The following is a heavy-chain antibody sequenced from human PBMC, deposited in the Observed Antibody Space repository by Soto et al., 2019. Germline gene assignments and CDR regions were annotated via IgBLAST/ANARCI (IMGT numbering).Heavy chain of an antibody. CDR2: IYYSGTT. V-gene: IGHV4-39*01. D-gene: IGHD6-13*01. CDR3: ARHGQIAARPPRRRQQLVQGYYYYGIDV. Sequence: PSETLSLPCTVSGGYISSSSYSLGWIRQPPGQGLEWIGRIYYSGTTYYTPSITSRVTISVDTSKNQFSLKLSSVTAADTAVYYCARHGQIAARPPRRRQQLVQGYYYYGIDVCGQATTVT. CDR1: GGYISSSSYS. J-gene: IGHJ6*02.